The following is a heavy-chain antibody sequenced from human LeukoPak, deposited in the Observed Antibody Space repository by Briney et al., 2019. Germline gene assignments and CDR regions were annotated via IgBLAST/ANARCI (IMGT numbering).Heavy chain of an antibody. V-gene: IGHV3-9*01. D-gene: IGHD3-10*01. CDR2: ISWNSGSI. Sequence: TGGSLRLSCAASGFTFDDYAMHWVRQAPGKGLEWVSGISWNSGSIGYADSVKGRFTISRDNAKNSLYLQMNSLRAEDTALYYCAKDYGSGCAYDHDGMYIFGKEPKVNVSS. CDR1: GFTFDDYA. J-gene: IGHJ6*04. CDR3: AKDYGSGCAYDHDGMYI.